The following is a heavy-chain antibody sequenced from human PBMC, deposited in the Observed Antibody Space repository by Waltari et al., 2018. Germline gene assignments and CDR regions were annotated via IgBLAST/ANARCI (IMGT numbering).Heavy chain of an antibody. V-gene: IGHV3-21*02. Sequence: EVQLVESGGGLVKPGGSLRLSCAACEFIFSNYDMNWVVQVPGKGNSWFASISRVISYLYYADALKRRFSITRDNAKNSLYLQMNSLRAEDTAVYYCARAHGAAARLDFDYWGQGTLVTVSS. J-gene: IGHJ4*02. CDR1: EFIFSNYD. CDR3: ARAHGAAARLDFDY. CDR2: ISRVISYL. D-gene: IGHD6-25*01.